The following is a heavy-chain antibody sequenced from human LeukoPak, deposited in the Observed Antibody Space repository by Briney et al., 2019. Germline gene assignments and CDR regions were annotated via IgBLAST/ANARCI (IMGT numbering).Heavy chain of an antibody. J-gene: IGHJ4*02. CDR1: GFTFSTYW. D-gene: IGHD3-10*01. V-gene: IGHV3-74*01. Sequence: GGSLRLSCAASGFTFSTYWMHWVRQAPGKGLVWVSRINSDGSSTSYADSVKGRFTISRDNAKNSLYLQMNSLRAEDTAVYYCARDQGAGIELWFGESVWYWGQGTLVTVSS. CDR2: INSDGSST. CDR3: ARDQGAGIELWFGESVWY.